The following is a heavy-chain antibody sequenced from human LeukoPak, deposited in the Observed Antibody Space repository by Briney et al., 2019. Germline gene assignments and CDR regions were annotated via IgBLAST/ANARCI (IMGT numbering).Heavy chain of an antibody. J-gene: IGHJ6*04. V-gene: IGHV3-23*01. D-gene: IGHD2-2*01. CDR1: GFTFSSYA. Sequence: GGSLRLSCAASGFTFSSYAMSWVRQAPGKGLEWVSAISGSGGSTYYADSVKGRFTISRDNSKNTLYLQMNSLRAEDTAVYYCAKGGYCSSTSCYDDYYYGMVVWGKGTTVTVSS. CDR2: ISGSGGST. CDR3: AKGGYCSSTSCYDDYYYGMVV.